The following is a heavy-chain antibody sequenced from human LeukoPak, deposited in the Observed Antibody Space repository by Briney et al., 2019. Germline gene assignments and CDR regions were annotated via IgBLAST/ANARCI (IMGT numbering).Heavy chain of an antibody. D-gene: IGHD3-3*01. CDR2: IIPIFGTA. Sequence: GASVKVSCKASGGTFSSYAISWVRQAPGQGLEWMGGIIPIFGTANYAQKFQGRVTITTDESTSTAYMELSSLRSEDTAVYYCARVTIEAAYAFDIWGQGTMVTVSS. CDR3: ARVTIEAAYAFDI. V-gene: IGHV1-69*05. CDR1: GGTFSSYA. J-gene: IGHJ3*02.